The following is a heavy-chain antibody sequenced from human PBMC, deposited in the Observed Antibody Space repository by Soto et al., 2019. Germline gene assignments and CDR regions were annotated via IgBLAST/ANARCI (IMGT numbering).Heavy chain of an antibody. V-gene: IGHV4-39*07. CDR2: IYYSGST. D-gene: IGHD3-3*01. Sequence: SETLSLTCTVSGGSISSSSYYWGWIRQPPGKGLEWIGSIYYSGSTYYNPSLKSRVTISVDTSKNQFSLKLSSVTAADTAVYYCARGRMHDFWSGYPVPHHYYYYYGMDVWGQGTTVTVSS. CDR1: GGSISSSSYY. J-gene: IGHJ6*02. CDR3: ARGRMHDFWSGYPVPHHYYYYYGMDV.